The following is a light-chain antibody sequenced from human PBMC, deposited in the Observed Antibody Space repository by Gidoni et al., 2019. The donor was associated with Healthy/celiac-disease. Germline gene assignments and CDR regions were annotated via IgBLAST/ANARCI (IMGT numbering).Light chain of an antibody. CDR1: QSVDSRF. CDR3: QHYDTSVIYT. V-gene: IGKV3-20*01. J-gene: IGKJ2*01. CDR2: EAF. Sequence: EIVLTQSPGTLSLSPGERATLSCRASQSVDSRFLLWSQKKPGQAPRLLIYEAFFRATGIPDRFSGSGSGTDFTLTISRLEPEDSAVYYCQHYDTSVIYTFXQXTKLEI.